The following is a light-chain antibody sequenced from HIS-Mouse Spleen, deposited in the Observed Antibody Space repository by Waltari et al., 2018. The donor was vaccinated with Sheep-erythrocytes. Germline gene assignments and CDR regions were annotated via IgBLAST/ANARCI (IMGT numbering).Light chain of an antibody. CDR3: QAWDSSTVV. CDR1: KLGDKY. J-gene: IGLJ2*01. CDR2: QAS. V-gene: IGLV3-1*01. Sequence: SYELTQPPSVSVSPGQTASITCSGDKLGDKYACWYQQKPGQSPVLVIYQASKRPSGIPERFSDSKSGNTATLTIGGTQAMDEADYYCQAWDSSTVVFGGGTKLTVL.